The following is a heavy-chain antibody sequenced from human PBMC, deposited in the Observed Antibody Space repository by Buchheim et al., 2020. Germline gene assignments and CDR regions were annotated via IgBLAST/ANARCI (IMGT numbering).Heavy chain of an antibody. CDR1: GYTFTSYY. D-gene: IGHD3-3*01. J-gene: IGHJ5*02. Sequence: QVQLVQSGAEVKKPGASVKVSCKASGYTFTSYYMHWVRQAPGQGLEWMGIINPSGGSTSYAQKFQGRVTMTRDTSTSTVYMELSSLRSEDTAVYYCARDGASITIFGVVIRPFDPWGQGTL. CDR2: INPSGGST. CDR3: ARDGASITIFGVVIRPFDP. V-gene: IGHV1-46*01.